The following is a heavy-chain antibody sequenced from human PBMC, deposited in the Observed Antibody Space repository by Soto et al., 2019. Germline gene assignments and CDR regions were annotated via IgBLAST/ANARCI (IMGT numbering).Heavy chain of an antibody. CDR1: GFIVSSKY. V-gene: IGHV3-53*02. J-gene: IGHJ6*02. CDR3: TAYTGCGMDA. Sequence: EVQMVETGGGLSQPGGSLRLSCAVSGFIVSSKYMTWVRQAPGKGLEWVSVIYTGGSTHYADTTRGRFTITRDSSKNTMYLQMNCLITAYAAVYYCTAYTGCGMDAWGHGTTVTVSS. D-gene: IGHD3-16*01. CDR2: IYTGGST.